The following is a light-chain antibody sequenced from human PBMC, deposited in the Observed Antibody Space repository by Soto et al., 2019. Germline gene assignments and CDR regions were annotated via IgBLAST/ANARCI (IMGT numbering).Light chain of an antibody. CDR1: SSNIGTNY. J-gene: IGLJ1*01. Sequence: QSVLTQPPSASGTPGQRVTISCSGSSSNIGTNYVNWYQQLPGTAPKLIMYSNNQRPSGVPDRFSGSKSGTSASLTISGLRSEDEADYFCAVCDGSLNGRFVFGAGTKLTVL. V-gene: IGLV1-47*02. CDR3: AVCDGSLNGRFV. CDR2: SNN.